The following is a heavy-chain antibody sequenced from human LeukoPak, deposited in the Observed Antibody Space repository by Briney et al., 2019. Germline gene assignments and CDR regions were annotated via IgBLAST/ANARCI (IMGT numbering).Heavy chain of an antibody. V-gene: IGHV3-48*01. D-gene: IGHD5-12*01. J-gene: IGHJ4*02. Sequence: GGSLRLSCAASGFTFSSYSMNWVRQAPGKGLEWVSYISSSSSTIYYADSVKGRFTISRDNSKNTLYLQMNSLRAEDTAVYYCAKARRIVSGYDPRLDYWGQGTLVTVSS. CDR3: AKARRIVSGYDPRLDY. CDR1: GFTFSSYS. CDR2: ISSSSSTI.